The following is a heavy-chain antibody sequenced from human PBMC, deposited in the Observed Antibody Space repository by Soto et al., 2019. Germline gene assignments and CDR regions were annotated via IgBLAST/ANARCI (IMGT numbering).Heavy chain of an antibody. CDR3: ARMPLSSSWGKYYYYMDV. D-gene: IGHD6-13*01. V-gene: IGHV4-34*01. J-gene: IGHJ6*03. Sequence: SETLSLTCAVYGGSFSGYYWSWIRQPPGKGLEWIGEINHSGSTNYNPSLKSRVTISVDTSKNQFSLKLSSVTAADTAVYYCARMPLSSSWGKYYYYMDVWGKGTTVTVSS. CDR2: INHSGST. CDR1: GGSFSGYY.